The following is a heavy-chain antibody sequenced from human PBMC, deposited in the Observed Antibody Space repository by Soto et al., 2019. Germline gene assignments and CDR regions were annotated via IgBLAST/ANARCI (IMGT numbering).Heavy chain of an antibody. CDR1: GGSISSGGYY. CDR3: ARSGYSYGPNPLLY. CDR2: IYYSGST. Sequence: SETLSLTCTVSGGSISSGGYYWSWIRQHPGKGLEWIGYIYYSGSTYYKTSLKSRGTISVDTSKNQFSMKLSSVTAADTAVYYCARSGYSYGPNPLLYWGQGTLVTVS. J-gene: IGHJ4*02. V-gene: IGHV4-31*03. D-gene: IGHD5-18*01.